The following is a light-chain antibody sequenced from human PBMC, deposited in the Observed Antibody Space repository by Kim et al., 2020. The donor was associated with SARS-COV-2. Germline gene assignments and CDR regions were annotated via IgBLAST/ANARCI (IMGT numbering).Light chain of an antibody. CDR1: QTVNSN. CDR2: DAS. V-gene: IGKV3-15*01. Sequence: VSPGERATLSCRATQTVNSNLAWYQQKAGQAPRLLIYDASTRATGVPARFSGSGSGTEFTLTISSLQSEDFAVYHCQQYNTWPRTFGQGTKVDIK. CDR3: QQYNTWPRT. J-gene: IGKJ1*01.